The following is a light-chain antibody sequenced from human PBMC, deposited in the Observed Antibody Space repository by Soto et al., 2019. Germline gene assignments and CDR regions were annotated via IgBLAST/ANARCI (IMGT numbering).Light chain of an antibody. CDR1: QSVSSSY. Sequence: EIVLTQSPGTLSLSPGERATLSCRASQSVSSSYLAWYQQKPGQAPRLLIYGASSRATGIPDRFSGSGSGTDFTLTISRMEPEDFAVYYCQQYGTSPPNTFGSGPKLEIK. CDR2: GAS. V-gene: IGKV3-20*01. J-gene: IGKJ2*01. CDR3: QQYGTSPPNT.